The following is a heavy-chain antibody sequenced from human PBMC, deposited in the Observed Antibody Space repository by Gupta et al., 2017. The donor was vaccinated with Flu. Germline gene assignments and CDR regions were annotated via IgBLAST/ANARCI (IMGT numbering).Heavy chain of an antibody. J-gene: IGHJ6*02. Sequence: QVQLVESGGGVVQPGRSVSLSFARSGLPFSSYGRPRVRRAPGKGLEGVAVIWYDGSNKYYADSVKGRFTISRDNSKNTLYLQMNSLRAEDTAVYYCARVTDYYYGMDVWGQGTTVTVSS. CDR3: ARVTDYYYGMDV. V-gene: IGHV3-33*01. CDR2: IWYDGSNK. CDR1: GLPFSSYG. D-gene: IGHD3-16*01.